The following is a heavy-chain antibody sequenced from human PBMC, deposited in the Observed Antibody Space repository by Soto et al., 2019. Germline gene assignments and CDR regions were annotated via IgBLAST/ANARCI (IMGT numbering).Heavy chain of an antibody. CDR3: ARPGYCSRTDCSDFAY. D-gene: IGHD2-2*03. CDR1: GYSLTSDG. CDR2: ISAYNGNT. Sequence: GASVKGSCKASGYSLTSDGISWVRQAPGQGLEWMGWISAYNGNTNYAQRLQGRVTMTTDTSTSTAYMELSSLKASDTAIYYCARPGYCSRTDCSDFAYWGQGTPVTVSS. J-gene: IGHJ4*02. V-gene: IGHV1-18*01.